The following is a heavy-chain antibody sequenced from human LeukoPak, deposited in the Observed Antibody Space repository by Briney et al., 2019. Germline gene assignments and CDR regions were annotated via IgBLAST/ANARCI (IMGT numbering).Heavy chain of an antibody. CDR3: ARGVDL. Sequence: SETLSLTCGVSSGSLSGYYWRWIRLPPGGGLERLGEITHSGSPNYNPSLKSRVTISGDTSKKQFSLNLTSVTAADTGVYYCARGVDLWGRGTPVTVSS. J-gene: IGHJ2*01. V-gene: IGHV4-34*01. CDR2: ITHSGSP. CDR1: SGSLSGYY.